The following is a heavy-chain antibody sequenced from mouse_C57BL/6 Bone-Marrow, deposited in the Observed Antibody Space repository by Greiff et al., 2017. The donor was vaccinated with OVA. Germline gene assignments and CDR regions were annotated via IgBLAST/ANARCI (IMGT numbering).Heavy chain of an antibody. J-gene: IGHJ2*01. CDR1: GFTFSSYG. Sequence: EVHLVESGGDLVKPGGSLKLSCAASGFTFSSYGMSWVRQTPDKRLEWVATISSGGSYTYYPDSVKGRFTISRDNAKNTLYLQMSSLKSEDTAMYYCARVEEDYFDYWGQGTTLTVSS. CDR3: ARVEEDYFDY. CDR2: ISSGGSYT. V-gene: IGHV5-6*01.